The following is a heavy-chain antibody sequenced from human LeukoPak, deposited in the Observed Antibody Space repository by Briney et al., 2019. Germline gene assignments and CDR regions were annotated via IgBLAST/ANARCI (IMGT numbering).Heavy chain of an antibody. V-gene: IGHV3-23*01. CDR1: GFTFRNYA. J-gene: IGHJ4*02. Sequence: GGSLRLSCAASGFTFRNYAMSWVRQAPGKGLEWVSAIDSGGGTYYANSVKGRFTISRDNSKNTSYLQLSSLRVEDTAVYYCAKGPQGDWGQGALVTVSS. CDR3: AKGPQGD. D-gene: IGHD3-16*01. CDR2: IDSGGGT.